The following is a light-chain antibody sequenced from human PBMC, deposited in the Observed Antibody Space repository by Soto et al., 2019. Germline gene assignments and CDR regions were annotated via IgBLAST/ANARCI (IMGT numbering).Light chain of an antibody. CDR3: QQYNNWPRT. CDR1: QSVNSN. Sequence: EIVMTQSPATLSVSPGERATLSCRASQSVNSNLAWYQQKPGQAPRLLLYGVSTRATGIPARFSGSGSGTEFTLTISSLQSEDFAVYYCQQYNNWPRTFGPGTNVDFK. CDR2: GVS. V-gene: IGKV3D-15*01. J-gene: IGKJ3*01.